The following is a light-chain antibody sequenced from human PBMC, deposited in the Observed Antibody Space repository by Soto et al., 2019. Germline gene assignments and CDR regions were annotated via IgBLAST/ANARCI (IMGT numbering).Light chain of an antibody. CDR1: QSISSY. J-gene: IGKJ2*01. CDR3: QQHYSTPQT. V-gene: IGKV1-39*01. Sequence: DIQMTQSPSSLSASVGDSGTITCRASQSISSYLNWYQQRPGKAPKLLIYSASTLQTGVPSRFSGSASGTDFTLTISSLQPEDFATYYCQQHYSTPQTFGQGTKLEIK. CDR2: SAS.